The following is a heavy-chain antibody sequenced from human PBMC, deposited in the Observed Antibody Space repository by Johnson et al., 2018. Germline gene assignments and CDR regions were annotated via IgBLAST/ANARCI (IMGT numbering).Heavy chain of an antibody. Sequence: VQLVQSGGGVVQPGRSLRLSCAASRFPFSSYGMHWVRQAPGKGLEWVSFISSSSSYIYYADSVKGRFTISRDNAKNSLYLQMNSVRAEDTALYYGAREHKYDFGSGYVSQDDAFDIWGQGTMVTVSA. D-gene: IGHD3-3*01. V-gene: IGHV3-21*01. CDR1: RFPFSSYG. CDR2: ISSSSSYI. J-gene: IGHJ3*02. CDR3: AREHKYDFGSGYVSQDDAFDI.